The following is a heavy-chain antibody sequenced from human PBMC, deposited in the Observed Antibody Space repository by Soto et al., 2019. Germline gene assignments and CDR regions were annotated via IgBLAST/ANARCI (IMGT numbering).Heavy chain of an antibody. CDR3: AREGGFCSGGSCYGNNRFDP. Sequence: ASETLSLTCTVSGGSINSGDYYWSWIRQPPGKGLEWIGYIYYSGSTYYNPSLKSRVTISVDTSKNQFSLKLSSVTAADTAVYYCAREGGFCSGGSCYGNNRFDPWGQGTLVTVSS. CDR2: IYYSGST. J-gene: IGHJ5*02. V-gene: IGHV4-30-4*01. CDR1: GGSINSGDYY. D-gene: IGHD2-15*01.